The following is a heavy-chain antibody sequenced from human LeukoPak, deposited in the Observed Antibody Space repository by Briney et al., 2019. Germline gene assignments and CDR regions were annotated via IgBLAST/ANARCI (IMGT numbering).Heavy chain of an antibody. CDR3: AKEGQLWISHYFDY. D-gene: IGHD5-18*01. Sequence: GGSLRLSCAASGFTFDDYAMHWVRQAPGKGLEWVSLISGDGGSTYYADSVKGRFTISRDNSKNSLYLQMNSLRTEDTALYYCAKEGQLWISHYFDYWGQGTLVTVSS. CDR2: ISGDGGST. V-gene: IGHV3-43*02. J-gene: IGHJ4*02. CDR1: GFTFDDYA.